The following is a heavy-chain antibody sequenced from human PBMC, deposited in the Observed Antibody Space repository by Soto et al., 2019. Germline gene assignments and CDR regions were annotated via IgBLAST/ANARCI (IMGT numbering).Heavy chain of an antibody. CDR1: GYTFTSYY. CDR3: ARASFVAAAGRGYYYYYMDV. V-gene: IGHV1-46*03. CDR2: INPSGGST. D-gene: IGHD6-13*01. J-gene: IGHJ6*03. Sequence: ASVKVSCKAAGYTFTSYYMHWVRQAPGQGLEWMGIINPSGGSTSYAQKFQGRVNMTRDTSTSTVYMELSSLRSEDTAVYYCARASFVAAAGRGYYYYYMDVWGKGTTVTVSS.